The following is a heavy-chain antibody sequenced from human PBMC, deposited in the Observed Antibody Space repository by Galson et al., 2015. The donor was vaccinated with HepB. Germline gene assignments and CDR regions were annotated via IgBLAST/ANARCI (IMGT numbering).Heavy chain of an antibody. J-gene: IGHJ4*02. D-gene: IGHD3-22*01. CDR1: GFTFSSYS. CDR3: ARSAPRYYYDSSGYYYVGGDY. V-gene: IGHV3-48*01. CDR2: ISSSSSTI. Sequence: SLRLSCAASGFTFSSYSMNWVRQAPGKGLEWVSYISSSSSTIYYADSVKGRFTISRDNAKNSLYLQMNSLRAEDTAVYYCARSAPRYYYDSSGYYYVGGDYWGQGTLVTVSS.